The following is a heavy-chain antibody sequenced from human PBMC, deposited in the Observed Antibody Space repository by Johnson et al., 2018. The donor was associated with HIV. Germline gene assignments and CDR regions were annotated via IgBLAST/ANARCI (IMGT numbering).Heavy chain of an antibody. CDR3: AKDRGYSTSSAFDF. CDR2: VWYDGGTK. CDR1: GFTFSSYD. V-gene: IGHV3-33*06. Sequence: QVQLVESGGGLVQPGGSLRLSCAASGFTFSSYDMPWVRQSPGKGLEWGAVVWYDGGTKHYAASVKGRYTISRDNSKSTLYLQMNSLRAEDTAVYYCAKDRGYSTSSAFDFWGQGTMVTVSS. D-gene: IGHD6-13*01. J-gene: IGHJ3*01.